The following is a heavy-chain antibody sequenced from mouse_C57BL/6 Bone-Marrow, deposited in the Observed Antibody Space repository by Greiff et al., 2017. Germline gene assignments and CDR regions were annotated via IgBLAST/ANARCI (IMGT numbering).Heavy chain of an antibody. CDR3: TTDYGSSPDY. CDR2: IDPENGDT. Sequence: EVQLQQSGAELVRPGASVKLSCTASGFNIKDDYMHWVKQRPEQGLEWIGWIDPENGDTEYASKFQGKATIPADTSSNTAYLQLSSLTSEDTAVYYCTTDYGSSPDYWGQGTTLTGSS. CDR1: GFNIKDDY. V-gene: IGHV14-4*01. J-gene: IGHJ2*01. D-gene: IGHD1-1*01.